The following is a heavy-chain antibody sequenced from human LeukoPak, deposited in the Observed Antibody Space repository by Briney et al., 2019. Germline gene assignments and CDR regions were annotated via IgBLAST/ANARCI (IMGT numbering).Heavy chain of an antibody. CDR1: GGSISSYY. CDR3: ARHLGIAAAGTMDV. V-gene: IGHV4-59*08. D-gene: IGHD6-13*01. CDR2: IYYSGST. J-gene: IGHJ6*03. Sequence: SETLSLTCTVSGGSISSYYWSWIRQPPGKGLEWIGYIYYSGSTNYNPSLKSRVTISVDTSKYQFSLKLSSVTAADTAVYYCARHLGIAAAGTMDVWGKGTTVTVSS.